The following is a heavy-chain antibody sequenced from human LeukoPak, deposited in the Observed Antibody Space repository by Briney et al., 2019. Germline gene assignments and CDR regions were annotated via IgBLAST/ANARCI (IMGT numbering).Heavy chain of an antibody. D-gene: IGHD3-10*01. CDR3: ARDASSGSLHFDY. CDR2: ISPGSSTI. V-gene: IGHV3-48*04. J-gene: IGHJ4*02. CDR1: GFTFTSYN. Sequence: GGSLRLSCAASGFTFTSYNMNWVRQAPGKGLEWVSHISPGSSTIYYADSVKGRFTISRDNSKNTLYLQMNSLRAEDTAVYFCARDASSGSLHFDYWGQGILVTVSS.